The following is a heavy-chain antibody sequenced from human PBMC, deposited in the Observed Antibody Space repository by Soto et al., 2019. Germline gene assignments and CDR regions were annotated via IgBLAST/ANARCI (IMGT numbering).Heavy chain of an antibody. J-gene: IGHJ5*02. CDR1: GGSISSYY. D-gene: IGHD3-10*01. CDR2: IYYSGST. Sequence: SETQSLTCTVAGGSISSYYLSWIRQPTGKGLEWIGYIYYSGSTNYNPSLKSRVTISVDTSKNQFSLKLSSVTAADTAVYYCARRWVTMVRGVIVNWFDPWGQGTLVTVSS. V-gene: IGHV4-59*08. CDR3: ARRWVTMVRGVIVNWFDP.